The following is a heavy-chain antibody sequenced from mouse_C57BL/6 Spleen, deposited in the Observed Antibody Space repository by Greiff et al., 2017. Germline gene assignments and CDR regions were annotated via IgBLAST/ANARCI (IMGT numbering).Heavy chain of an antibody. Sequence: EVMLVESGGGLVKPGGSLKLSCAASGFTFSRYTMSWVRQTPEKRLEWVATISGGGGNTYYPDSVKGRFTISRENAKNTLYQQMSSLRSEDTALYYCARHSYGNFDDWGQGTTLTVYS. CDR2: ISGGGGNT. V-gene: IGHV5-9*01. CDR1: GFTFSRYT. J-gene: IGHJ2*01. D-gene: IGHD2-1*01. CDR3: ARHSYGNFDD.